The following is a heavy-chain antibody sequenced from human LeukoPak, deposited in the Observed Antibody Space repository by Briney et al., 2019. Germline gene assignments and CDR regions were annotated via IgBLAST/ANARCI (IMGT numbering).Heavy chain of an antibody. CDR2: MNPNNGNA. CDR3: ARRRVLLWFGDWRWFDP. CDR1: GDAFTSYE. D-gene: IGHD3-10*01. V-gene: IGHV1-8*01. Sequence: GASVKVSCKASGDAFTSYEIKWVRQATGQGLEWMGWMNPNNGNAGYAQKFQGRVTMTRNISINTACMGLNSVRLDDTAVYYCARRRVLLWFGDWRWFDPWGERTLVTVSS. J-gene: IGHJ5*02.